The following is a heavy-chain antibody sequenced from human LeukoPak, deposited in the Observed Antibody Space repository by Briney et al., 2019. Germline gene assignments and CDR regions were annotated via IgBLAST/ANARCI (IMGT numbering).Heavy chain of an antibody. CDR1: GFTFSSYA. J-gene: IGHJ6*02. V-gene: IGHV3-23*01. Sequence: QAGGSLRLSCAASGFTFSSYAMSWVRQAPGKGLEWVSAISGSGGSTYYADSVKGRFTISRDNSKNTLYLQMNSLRAEDTAVYYCARDMVTDYYYGMDVWGQGTTVTVSS. CDR2: ISGSGGST. CDR3: ARDMVTDYYYGMDV. D-gene: IGHD5-18*01.